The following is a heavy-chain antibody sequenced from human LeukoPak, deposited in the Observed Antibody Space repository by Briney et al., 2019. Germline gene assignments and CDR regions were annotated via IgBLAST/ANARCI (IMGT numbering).Heavy chain of an antibody. D-gene: IGHD5-12*01. V-gene: IGHV7-4-1*02. CDR3: GPSLSGEYGMDV. J-gene: IGHJ6*02. Sequence: GASVKVSRKASGYTFIGYYMHWVRQAPGQGLEWMGWINTNTGNPTYAQGFTGRFVFSLDTSVSTAYLRISSLKAEDTTVYYCGPSLSGEYGMDVWGQGTTVTVSS. CDR1: GYTFIGYY. CDR2: INTNTGNP.